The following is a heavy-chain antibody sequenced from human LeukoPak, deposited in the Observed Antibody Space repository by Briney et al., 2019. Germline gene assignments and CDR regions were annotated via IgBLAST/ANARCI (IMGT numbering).Heavy chain of an antibody. CDR3: AKSTRKSYHYYYYMDV. CDR1: AFTFRNAW. CDR2: VKSKADGGTT. V-gene: IGHV3-15*01. Sequence: GGSLRLSCSVSAFTFRNAWMSWVRQAPGKGLEWVGRVKSKADGGTTDYAAPVKGRFTISRDNSKNTLYLQMNSLRAEDTAVYYCAKSTRKSYHYYYYMDVWGKGTTVTISS. J-gene: IGHJ6*03.